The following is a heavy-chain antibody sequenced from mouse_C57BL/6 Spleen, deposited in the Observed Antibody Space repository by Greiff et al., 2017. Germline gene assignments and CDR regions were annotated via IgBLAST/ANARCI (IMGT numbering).Heavy chain of an antibody. CDR1: GYTFTSYW. D-gene: IGHD2-5*01. Sequence: QVQLQQPGAELVRPGSSVKLSCKASGYTFTSYWMDWVKQRPGQGLEWIGNIYPSDSETHYNQKFKDKATLTVDKSSSTAYMQLSSLTSADSAVYYCARDYSNYSAWFSYWGQGTLVTVSA. J-gene: IGHJ3*01. V-gene: IGHV1-61*01. CDR2: IYPSDSET. CDR3: ARDYSNYSAWFSY.